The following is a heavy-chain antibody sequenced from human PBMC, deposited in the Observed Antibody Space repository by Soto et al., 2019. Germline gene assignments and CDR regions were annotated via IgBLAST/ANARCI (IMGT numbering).Heavy chain of an antibody. D-gene: IGHD5-18*01. CDR1: GYKFTDYW. CDR2: IYPDDSDT. J-gene: IGHJ4*02. Sequence: PGESLKISCKGSGYKFTDYWIGWVRQMPGKGLEWMGIIYPDDSDTRYSPSFQGQVTMSADKSIGTAYLQWSSLKASDTAMYYCARHTEGVDTDMAKISLDYWGQGTLVTVSS. V-gene: IGHV5-51*01. CDR3: ARHTEGVDTDMAKISLDY.